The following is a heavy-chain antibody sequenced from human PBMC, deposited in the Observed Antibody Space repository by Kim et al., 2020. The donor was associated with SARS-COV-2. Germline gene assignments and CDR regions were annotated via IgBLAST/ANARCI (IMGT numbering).Heavy chain of an antibody. CDR2: INYSGST. CDR1: GGSISSYY. J-gene: IGHJ2*01. CDR3: ARDGGVHDDFWSGYQTDWYFEL. D-gene: IGHD3-3*01. V-gene: IGHV4-59*13. Sequence: SETLSLTCTVSGGSISSYYWSWIRQPPGKGLEWIGYINYSGSTNYNPSLKSRVTISVDTSKNQFSLKLSSVTAADTAVYYCARDGGVHDDFWSGYQTDWYFELWGRGTLVSVSS.